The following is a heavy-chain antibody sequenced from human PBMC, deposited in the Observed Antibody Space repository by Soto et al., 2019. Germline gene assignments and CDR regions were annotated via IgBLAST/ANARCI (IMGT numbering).Heavy chain of an antibody. CDR2: IYYSAST. Sequence: SETLSLTCTVSGGSISSGDYSWSWIRQPPGKGLEWIGYIYYSASTYYTPSLKSRVTISVDTSKNQFSLKLSAVTAADTAVYYGARAGDGGVGATIADYFDYWGQGTLVTVSS. CDR3: ARAGDGGVGATIADYFDY. D-gene: IGHD1-26*01. CDR1: GGSISSGDYS. J-gene: IGHJ4*02. V-gene: IGHV4-30-4*01.